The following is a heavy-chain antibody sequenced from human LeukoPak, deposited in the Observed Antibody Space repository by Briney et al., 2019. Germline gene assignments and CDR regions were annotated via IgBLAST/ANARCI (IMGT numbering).Heavy chain of an antibody. CDR2: IIPIFGTA. V-gene: IGHV1-69*13. J-gene: IGHJ4*02. CDR3: ARGSRDGYILIFDY. D-gene: IGHD5-24*01. CDR1: GYTFTSYY. Sequence: ASVKVSCKASGYTFTSYYMHWVRQAPGQGLEWMGGIIPIFGTANYAQKFQGRVTITADESTSTAYMELSSLRSEDTAVYYCARGSRDGYILIFDYWGQGTLVTVSS.